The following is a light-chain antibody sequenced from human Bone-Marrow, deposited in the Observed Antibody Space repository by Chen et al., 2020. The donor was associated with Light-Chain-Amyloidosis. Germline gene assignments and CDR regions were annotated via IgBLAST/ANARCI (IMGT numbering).Light chain of an antibody. J-gene: IGLJ3*02. CDR1: SGSIATNY. CDR2: EDD. CDR3: QSYQGSSQGV. V-gene: IGLV6-57*01. Sequence: NFMLTQPHSVSESPGKTVIISCTRSSGSIATNYVQWYQQRPGSSPTTVIYEDDQRPSGVPDRFPGSIDRSSNSASLTISGLKTEDEADYYCQSYQGSSQGVFGGETKLTVL.